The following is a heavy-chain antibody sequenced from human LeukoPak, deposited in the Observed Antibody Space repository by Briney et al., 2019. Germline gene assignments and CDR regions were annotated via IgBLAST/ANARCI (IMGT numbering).Heavy chain of an antibody. Sequence: GGSLRLSCAASGFTFSSYSMNWVRQAPGKGLEWVSYISSSSSTIYYADSMKGRFTISRDNAKNSLFLQMNSLRVEDTAVYYCASTQTFDYWGQGTLVTVSS. CDR2: ISSSSSTI. V-gene: IGHV3-48*01. J-gene: IGHJ4*02. CDR3: ASTQTFDY. CDR1: GFTFSSYS.